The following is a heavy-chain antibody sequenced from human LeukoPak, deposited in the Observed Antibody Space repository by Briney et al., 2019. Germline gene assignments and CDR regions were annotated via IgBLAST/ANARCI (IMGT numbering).Heavy chain of an antibody. V-gene: IGHV3-48*02. D-gene: IGHD6-13*01. Sequence: GGSLRLSCAASGFTFSSNSMNWVRQAPGKGLEWVSYIGSRSRTTYYADSVKGRFTISRDNAKNSLYLQMNSLRDEDTAVYYCARGFGSNFDIWGQGTMVTYSS. CDR1: GFTFSSNS. CDR2: IGSRSRTT. J-gene: IGHJ3*02. CDR3: ARGFGSNFDI.